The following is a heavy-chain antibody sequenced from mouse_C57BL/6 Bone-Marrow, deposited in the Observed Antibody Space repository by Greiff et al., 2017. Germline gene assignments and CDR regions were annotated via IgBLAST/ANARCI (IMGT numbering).Heavy chain of an antibody. CDR1: GYTFTSYW. J-gene: IGHJ4*01. CDR3: ARFPYYSNFYYAMDY. Sequence: VQLQQPGAELVKPGASVKMSCKASGYTFTSYWITWVKQRPGQGLEWIGDIYPGSGSTNYNEKFKSKATLTVDTSSSTAYMQLSSLTSEDSAVYYFARFPYYSNFYYAMDYWGQGTSVTVSS. D-gene: IGHD2-5*01. V-gene: IGHV1-55*01. CDR2: IYPGSGST.